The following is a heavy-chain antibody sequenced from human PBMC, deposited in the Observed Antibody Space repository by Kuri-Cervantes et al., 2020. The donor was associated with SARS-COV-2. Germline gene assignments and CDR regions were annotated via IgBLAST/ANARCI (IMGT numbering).Heavy chain of an antibody. J-gene: IGHJ6*02. CDR3: ARDVGFGYSYGHSYGMDV. CDR2: IIPIFGTA. CDR1: GGTFSSYA. D-gene: IGHD5-18*01. Sequence: SVKVSCKASGGTFSSYAISWVRQAPGEGLEWMGGIIPIFGTANYAQKFQGRVTITADESTSTAYMELSSLRSEDTAVYYCARDVGFGYSYGHSYGMDVWGQGTTVTVSS. V-gene: IGHV1-69*13.